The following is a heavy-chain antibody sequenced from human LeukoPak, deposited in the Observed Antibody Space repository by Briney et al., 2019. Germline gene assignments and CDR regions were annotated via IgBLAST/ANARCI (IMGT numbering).Heavy chain of an antibody. J-gene: IGHJ6*02. V-gene: IGHV3-23*01. CDR3: AKTYYDILTGYGYYGMDV. D-gene: IGHD3-9*01. CDR1: GLTFSSYA. Sequence: GGSPRLSCAASGLTFSSYAIRWVRQAPGKGLEWVSAISGSGGSTYYADSVKGRFTISRDNSKNTLYLQMNSLRAEDTAVYYCAKTYYDILTGYGYYGMDVWGQGTTVTVSS. CDR2: ISGSGGST.